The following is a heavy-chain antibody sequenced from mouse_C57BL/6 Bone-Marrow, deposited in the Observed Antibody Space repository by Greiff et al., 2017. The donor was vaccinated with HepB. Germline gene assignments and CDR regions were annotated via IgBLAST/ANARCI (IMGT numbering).Heavy chain of an antibody. D-gene: IGHD4-1*01. CDR2: ISSGGSYT. J-gene: IGHJ3*01. CDR1: GFTFSSYG. CDR3: ARHRLGAWFAY. V-gene: IGHV5-6*01. Sequence: VQLKESGGDLVKPGGSLKLSCAASGFTFSSYGMSWVRQTPDKRLEWVATISSGGSYTYYPDSVKGRFTISRDNAKNTLYLQISSLKSEDTAMYYCARHRLGAWFAYWGQGTRVTVSA.